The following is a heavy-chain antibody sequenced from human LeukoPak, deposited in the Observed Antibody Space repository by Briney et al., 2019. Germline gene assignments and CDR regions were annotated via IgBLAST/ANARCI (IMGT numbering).Heavy chain of an antibody. CDR2: INAGNGNT. J-gene: IGHJ4*02. CDR1: GYTFTGFY. Sequence: ASVKVSCKASGYTFTGFYMHWVRQAPGQGLEWMGWINAGNGNTKYSQEFQGRVTITRDTSASTAYMELNSLRAEDTAVYYCAREFAYYYDSSGYVDYWGQGTLVTVSS. CDR3: AREFAYYYDSSGYVDY. D-gene: IGHD3-22*01. V-gene: IGHV1-3*03.